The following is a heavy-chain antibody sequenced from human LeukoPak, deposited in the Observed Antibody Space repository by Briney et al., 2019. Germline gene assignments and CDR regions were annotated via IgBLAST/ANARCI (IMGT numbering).Heavy chain of an antibody. CDR1: GGSISSYY. D-gene: IGHD6-13*01. Sequence: SETLSLTCTISGGSISSYYWSWIRQPPGKGLEWIGYIYYSGSTNYNPSLKSRVTISVDTSKNQFSLKLSSVTAADTAVYYCARGKAAAGYYYYYMDVWGKGTTVTISS. CDR3: ARGKAAAGYYYYYMDV. CDR2: IYYSGST. V-gene: IGHV4-59*01. J-gene: IGHJ6*03.